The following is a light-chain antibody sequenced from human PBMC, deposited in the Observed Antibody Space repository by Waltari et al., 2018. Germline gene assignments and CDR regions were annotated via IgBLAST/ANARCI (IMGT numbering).Light chain of an antibody. CDR2: AAS. V-gene: IGKV1-39*01. Sequence: DIQMTQTPTSLSASIGDRVTITCRASQTISTHLSWYQQKSGKPPQLLIYAASTLQSGVPSRFSGGGSGTDFALTISSLQPEDVATYYCQQSFSVPFTFGPGTRVNLK. J-gene: IGKJ3*01. CDR1: QTISTH. CDR3: QQSFSVPFT.